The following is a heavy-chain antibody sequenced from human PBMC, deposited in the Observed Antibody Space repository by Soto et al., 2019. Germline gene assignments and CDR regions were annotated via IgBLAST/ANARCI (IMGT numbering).Heavy chain of an antibody. D-gene: IGHD2-15*01. CDR1: GFIFRNYA. Sequence: QVELVESGGGVVQPGTSLRLSCAASGFIFRNYAMHWVRQAPGKGLEWVADISYDGRNVHYPDSVKGRFTISRDNSKNTVCLQRNNLRPEDTGVYHFARDSWVFDCWGQGTLVTASS. CDR3: ARDSWVFDC. J-gene: IGHJ4*02. V-gene: IGHV3-30*04. CDR2: ISYDGRNV.